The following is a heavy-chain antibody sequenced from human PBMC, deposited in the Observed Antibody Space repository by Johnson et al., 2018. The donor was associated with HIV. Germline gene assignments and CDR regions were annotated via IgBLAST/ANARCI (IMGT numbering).Heavy chain of an antibody. CDR2: IRYDGSNK. CDR1: GLDFRNSG. V-gene: IGHV3-30*02. CDR3: AKNMWGFRYSGYDRDAFDI. D-gene: IGHD5-12*01. Sequence: QVQLVESGGGVFQPGKSLTLSCLVSGLDFRNSGIHWVRQAPGTGLQWVAFIRYDGSNKYYADSLKARFTLSRDNSKNTLYLQMNSLRAEDTAVYYCAKNMWGFRYSGYDRDAFDIWGQGTMVTVSS. J-gene: IGHJ3*02.